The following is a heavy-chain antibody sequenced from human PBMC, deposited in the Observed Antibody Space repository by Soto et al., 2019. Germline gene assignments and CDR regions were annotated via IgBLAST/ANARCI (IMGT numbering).Heavy chain of an antibody. J-gene: IGHJ6*02. Sequence: GGSLRLSCAASRFSFSTYWMTWVRQAPGKGLEWVANINQDGSEKYFMDSVKGRFTTSRDNAKKSLYLQMTSLRAEDTAVYSCAGGNALDVWGQGTTVTVSS. CDR2: INQDGSEK. CDR1: RFSFSTYW. CDR3: AGGNALDV. V-gene: IGHV3-7*01.